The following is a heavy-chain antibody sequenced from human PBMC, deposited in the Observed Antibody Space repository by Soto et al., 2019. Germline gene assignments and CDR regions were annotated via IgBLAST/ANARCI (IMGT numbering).Heavy chain of an antibody. Sequence: XETLSLTCTVAGGSINSYCWSWIRQSPGKGLEWIGHIYYSGSTSYSPSLKSRVSISVDTSKNQFSLEVHSVTAADTAVYYCARAGTNMVQFDYWGQGTLVTVSS. V-gene: IGHV4-59*01. CDR1: GGSINSYC. CDR2: IYYSGST. D-gene: IGHD3-10*01. CDR3: ARAGTNMVQFDY. J-gene: IGHJ4*02.